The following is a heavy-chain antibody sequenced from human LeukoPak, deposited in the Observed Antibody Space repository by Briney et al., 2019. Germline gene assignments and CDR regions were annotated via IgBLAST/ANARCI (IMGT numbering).Heavy chain of an antibody. V-gene: IGHV1-69*13. CDR3: ASSTVGRDGYNYRLGYYYYMDV. Sequence: GASVKVSCKASGGTFSGYAIGWVRQAPGQGLEWMGGIIPIFGTANYAQKFQGRVTITADESTSTAYMELSSLRSEDTAVYYCASSTVGRDGYNYRLGYYYYMDVWGKGTTVTISS. CDR1: GGTFSGYA. CDR2: IIPIFGTA. D-gene: IGHD5-24*01. J-gene: IGHJ6*03.